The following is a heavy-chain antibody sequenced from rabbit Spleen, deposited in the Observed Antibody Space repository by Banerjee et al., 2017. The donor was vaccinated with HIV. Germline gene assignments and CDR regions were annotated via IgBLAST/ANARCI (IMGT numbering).Heavy chain of an antibody. Sequence: QEQLVESGGGLVRPEGSLKLSCKASGFSFSNKAVMCWVRQAPGKGLEWIACINVVTGKAVYASWAKGRFTASKTSSTTVTLQMTSLTVADTAIYFCARDESGWSLSNFDLWGPGTLVTVS. D-gene: IGHD4-1*01. CDR2: INVVTGKA. CDR1: GFSFSNKAV. CDR3: ARDESGWSLSNFDL. V-gene: IGHV1S45*01. J-gene: IGHJ4*01.